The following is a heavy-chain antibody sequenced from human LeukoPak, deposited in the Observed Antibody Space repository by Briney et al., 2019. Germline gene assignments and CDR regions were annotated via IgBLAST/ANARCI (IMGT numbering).Heavy chain of an antibody. V-gene: IGHV3-21*01. Sequence: GGSLRLSCAASGFTFSSYSMNWVRQAPGKGLEWVSSISSSSSYIYYAASVKGRFTISRDNAKNSLYLQMNSLRAEDTAVYYCARNVGAIPVFDYWGQGTLVTVSS. CDR1: GFTFSSYS. D-gene: IGHD1-26*01. CDR2: ISSSSSYI. CDR3: ARNVGAIPVFDY. J-gene: IGHJ4*02.